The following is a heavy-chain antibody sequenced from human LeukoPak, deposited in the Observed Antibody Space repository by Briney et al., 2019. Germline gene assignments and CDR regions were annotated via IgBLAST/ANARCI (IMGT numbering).Heavy chain of an antibody. Sequence: PGGSLRLSCAASGFTFDDYAMHWVRQAPGKGLEWVSGISWNSGSIGYADSVKGRFTISRDNAKNSLYLQMNSLRAEDTAVYYCAKFTRTLVRGALVNWGQGTLVTVSS. J-gene: IGHJ4*02. CDR1: GFTFDDYA. CDR3: AKFTRTLVRGALVN. CDR2: ISWNSGSI. D-gene: IGHD3-10*01. V-gene: IGHV3-9*01.